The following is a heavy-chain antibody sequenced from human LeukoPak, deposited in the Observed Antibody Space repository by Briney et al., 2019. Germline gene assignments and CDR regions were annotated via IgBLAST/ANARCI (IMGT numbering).Heavy chain of an antibody. Sequence: GGSLRLSCTASGFTFGDFALSWARQAPGKGLEWVGFIRSKVFGGTTEYAASVKGRFTISRDDSKSIAYLQMNTLKTEDSGVYYCTRDLVAVTGDTFYYYAMDVWGQGTTVTVSS. J-gene: IGHJ6*02. CDR2: IRSKVFGGTT. CDR1: GFTFGDFA. CDR3: TRDLVAVTGDTFYYYAMDV. V-gene: IGHV3-49*04. D-gene: IGHD6-19*01.